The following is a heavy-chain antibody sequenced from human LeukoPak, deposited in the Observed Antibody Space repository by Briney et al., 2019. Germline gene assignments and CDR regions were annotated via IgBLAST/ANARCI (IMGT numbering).Heavy chain of an antibody. D-gene: IGHD6-13*01. J-gene: IGHJ6*03. CDR3: ARDRGLDIAAAGKFRHYYYYMDV. Sequence: ASVKVSCKASGYTFTGYYMHWVRQAPGQGLEWMGWINPNSGGTNYAQKFQGRVTMTRDTSISTAYMELSRLRSDDTAVYYCARDRGLDIAAAGKFRHYYYYMDVWGNGTTVTVSS. V-gene: IGHV1-2*02. CDR1: GYTFTGYY. CDR2: INPNSGGT.